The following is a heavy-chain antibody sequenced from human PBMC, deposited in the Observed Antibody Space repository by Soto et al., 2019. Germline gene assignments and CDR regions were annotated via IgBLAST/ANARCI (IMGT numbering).Heavy chain of an antibody. V-gene: IGHV3-11*06. CDR2: ISSSSSYT. CDR1: GFTFSDYY. CDR3: ARGFSXWXPWY. Sequence: GGSLRLSCAASGFTFSDYYMSWIRQAPGKGLEWVSYISSSSSYTNYADSVKGRFTISRDNAKNSLYLQMNSLRAEDTAVYYXARGFSXWXPWYWGQGTLVTVSS. D-gene: IGHD6-13*01. J-gene: IGHJ4*02.